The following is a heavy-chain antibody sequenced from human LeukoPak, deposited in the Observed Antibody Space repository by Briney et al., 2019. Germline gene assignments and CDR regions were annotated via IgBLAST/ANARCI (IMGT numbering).Heavy chain of an antibody. CDR1: GFTFDDYG. D-gene: IGHD4-17*01. V-gene: IGHV3-20*04. Sequence: GGSLRLSCAASGFTFDDYGMRWVSQAPGKGLEWVSGINWNGGSTGYADSVKGRFTISRDNAKNSLYLQMNSLRAEDTALYYCARSHDYGDSSPYYYYMDVWGKGTTVTVSS. CDR2: INWNGGST. J-gene: IGHJ6*03. CDR3: ARSHDYGDSSPYYYYMDV.